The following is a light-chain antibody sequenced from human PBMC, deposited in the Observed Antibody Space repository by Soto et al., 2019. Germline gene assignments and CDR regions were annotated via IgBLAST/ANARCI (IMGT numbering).Light chain of an antibody. Sequence: IVMTQSPATLSVSPGERATLSCRASQSVNSNLAWYQQKPGQAPRLLIYGASTRATGIPARFSGSGSGTEFTLTISSLQSEDFAVYYCQQYNNWPWTFGQGTKVDIK. CDR3: QQYNNWPWT. CDR2: GAS. CDR1: QSVNSN. V-gene: IGKV3-15*01. J-gene: IGKJ1*01.